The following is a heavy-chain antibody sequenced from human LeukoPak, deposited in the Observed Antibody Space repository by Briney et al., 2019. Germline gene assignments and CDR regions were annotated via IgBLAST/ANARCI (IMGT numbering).Heavy chain of an antibody. CDR3: AKDPRL. J-gene: IGHJ4*02. CDR2: IRYDGSHK. V-gene: IGHV3-30*02. CDR1: GFTFSSYG. Sequence: GGSLRLSCAASGFTFSSYGMHWVRQAPGKGLEWVAFIRYDGSHKYYADSVKGRFTISRDNSKNTLYLQMNSLKAEDTAIYYCAKDPRLWGQGTLVTVSS.